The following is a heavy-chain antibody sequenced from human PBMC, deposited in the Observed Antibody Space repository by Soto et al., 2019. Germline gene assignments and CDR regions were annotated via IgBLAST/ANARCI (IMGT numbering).Heavy chain of an antibody. J-gene: IGHJ4*02. Sequence: QVQLVESGGGVVQPGRSLRLSCAASGFTFSSYGMHWVRQAPGKGLEWVAVIWYDGSNKYYADSVKGRFTISRDNSNNTLYLHMNGLRAEDTAVYYCARDHSSGSLDYWGQGTLVTFSS. CDR1: GFTFSSYG. CDR2: IWYDGSNK. D-gene: IGHD3-22*01. V-gene: IGHV3-33*01. CDR3: ARDHSSGSLDY.